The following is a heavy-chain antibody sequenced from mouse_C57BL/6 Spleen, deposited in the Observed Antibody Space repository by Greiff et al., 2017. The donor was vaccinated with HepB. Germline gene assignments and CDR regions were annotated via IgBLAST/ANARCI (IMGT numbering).Heavy chain of an antibody. D-gene: IGHD1-2*01. J-gene: IGHJ2*01. CDR2: IDPSDSYT. CDR3: ARYGDGVYYFDY. V-gene: IGHV1-50*01. CDR1: GYTFTSYW. Sequence: QVHVKQPGAELVKPGASVKLSCKASGYTFTSYWMQWVKQRPGQGLEWIGEIDPSDSYTNYNQKFKGKATLTVDTSSSTAYMQLSSLTSEDSAVYYCARYGDGVYYFDYWGQGTTLTVSS.